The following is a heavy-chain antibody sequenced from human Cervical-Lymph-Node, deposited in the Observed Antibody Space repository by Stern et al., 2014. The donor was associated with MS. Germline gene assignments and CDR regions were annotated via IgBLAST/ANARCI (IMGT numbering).Heavy chain of an antibody. D-gene: IGHD4-17*01. CDR3: ASPLTATSVPFGYYGMDV. CDR1: GGTFSNYA. Sequence: QVQLVESGAEVKKPGSSVKVSCKASGGTFSNYATSWVRQAPGQGLEWMGGIVPLFGKPNYAQKVQGRVTITADESASTAYMDLSSLRSEDTAVYYCASPLTATSVPFGYYGMDVWGQGTTVTVS. CDR2: IVPLFGKP. V-gene: IGHV1-69*01. J-gene: IGHJ6*02.